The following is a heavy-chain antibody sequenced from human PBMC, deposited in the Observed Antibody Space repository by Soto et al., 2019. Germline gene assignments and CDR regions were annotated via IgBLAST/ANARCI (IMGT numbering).Heavy chain of an antibody. CDR3: ARADCGGDCYSGGFNY. CDR1: GGSISSYY. J-gene: IGHJ4*02. D-gene: IGHD2-21*02. CDR2: VEFSGRT. V-gene: IGHV4-59*01. Sequence: SETLSLTCTVSGGSISSYYWNWIRQPPGKGLEWIGYVEFSGRTNYNPSLRSRLTISVDTSKNQFSLKLSSVTAADTAVYYCARADCGGDCYSGGFNYWGQGTLVTVSS.